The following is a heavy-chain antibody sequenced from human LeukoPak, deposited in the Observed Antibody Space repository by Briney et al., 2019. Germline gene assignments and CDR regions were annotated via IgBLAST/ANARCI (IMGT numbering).Heavy chain of an antibody. CDR2: INPNSGGT. V-gene: IGHV1-2*04. CDR3: ARYPYYYDSSGYLYFQH. Sequence: GASVKVSCKASGYTFTSYYMHWVRQAPGQGLEWMGWINPNSGGTNYAQKFQGWVTMTRDTSISTAYMELSRLRSDDTAVYYCARYPYYYDSSGYLYFQHWGQGTLVTVSS. CDR1: GYTFTSYY. J-gene: IGHJ1*01. D-gene: IGHD3-22*01.